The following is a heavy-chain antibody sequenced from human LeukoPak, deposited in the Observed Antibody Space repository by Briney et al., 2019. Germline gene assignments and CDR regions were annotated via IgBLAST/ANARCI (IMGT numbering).Heavy chain of an antibody. CDR3: ARGLKGPKDDYYDSSGYYHWFDP. CDR1: GGSISSSSYY. V-gene: IGHV4-39*07. CDR2: IYYSGST. Sequence: PSETLSLTCTVSGGSISSSSYYWGWIRQPPGKGLEWIGSIYYSGSTYYNPSLKSRVTISVDTSKNQFSLKLSSVTAADTAVYHCARGLKGPKDDYYDSSGYYHWFDPWGQGTLVTVSS. D-gene: IGHD3-22*01. J-gene: IGHJ5*02.